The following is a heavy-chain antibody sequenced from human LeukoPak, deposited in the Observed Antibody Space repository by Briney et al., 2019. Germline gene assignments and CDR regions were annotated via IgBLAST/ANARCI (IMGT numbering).Heavy chain of an antibody. CDR1: GFTLSNYG. V-gene: IGHV3-33*01. J-gene: IGHJ6*02. CDR2: IYYDGSNK. Sequence: SGGSLRLSCAASGFTLSNYGMHWVSQDPGKGLEWVAVIYYDGSNKYYADSVKGRFTISRDTSKNTLYLQMNSLRAEDTAVYYCARGSSRAASKRFGMDVWGQGTTVTVSS. D-gene: IGHD6-6*01. CDR3: ARGSSRAASKRFGMDV.